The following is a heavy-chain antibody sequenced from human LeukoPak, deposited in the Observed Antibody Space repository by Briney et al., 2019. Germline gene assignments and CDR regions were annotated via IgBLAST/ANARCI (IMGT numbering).Heavy chain of an antibody. J-gene: IGHJ5*02. Sequence: ASVKVSCKASGYTFTSYDINWVRQATGQGLEWMGWMNPNSGNTGYAQKFQGRATMTRDTSITTAYMELSSLRSDDTAVYYCTRGSIAVPYNWFDPWGQGTLVTVSS. CDR2: MNPNSGNT. CDR1: GYTFTSYD. V-gene: IGHV1-8*01. D-gene: IGHD6-19*01. CDR3: TRGSIAVPYNWFDP.